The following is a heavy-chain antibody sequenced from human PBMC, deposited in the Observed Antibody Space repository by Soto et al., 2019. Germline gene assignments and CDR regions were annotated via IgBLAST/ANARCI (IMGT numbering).Heavy chain of an antibody. CDR2: INAGNGNT. D-gene: IGHD3-16*01. Sequence: ASVKVSCKASGYTFTSYAMHWVRQAPGQRLEWMGWINAGNGNTKYSQKFQGRVTMTRDTSTSTAYMELSNLRSEDTAVYYCVRGRSFWGGGYFIDYWGQGTLVTVS. CDR1: GYTFTSYA. V-gene: IGHV1-3*01. J-gene: IGHJ4*02. CDR3: VRGRSFWGGGYFIDY.